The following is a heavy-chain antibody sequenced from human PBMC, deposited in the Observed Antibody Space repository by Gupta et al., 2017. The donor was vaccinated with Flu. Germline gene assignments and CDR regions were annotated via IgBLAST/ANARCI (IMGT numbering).Heavy chain of an antibody. Sequence: EVQLVASGGGLVQPGGSLRLSCSAFGFTFRSYSMNWVGQAPGKGLEWVSYISSSSSTIYYADSVKCRFTISRDNAKNSLYLQINSLRDEDTAVYYCARAELGQRGAWFDPWGQGTLVTVSS. V-gene: IGHV3-48*02. J-gene: IGHJ5*02. D-gene: IGHD3-16*01. CDR1: GFTFRSYS. CDR3: ARAELGQRGAWFDP. CDR2: ISSSSSTI.